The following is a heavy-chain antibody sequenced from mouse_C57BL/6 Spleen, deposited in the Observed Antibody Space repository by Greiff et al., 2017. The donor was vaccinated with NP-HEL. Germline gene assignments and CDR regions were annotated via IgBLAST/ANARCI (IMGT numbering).Heavy chain of an antibody. V-gene: IGHV1-26*01. CDR1: GYTFTDYY. Sequence: EVKVVESGPELVKPGASVKISCKASGYTFTDYYMNWVKQSHGKSLEWIGDINPNNGGTSYNQKFKGKATLTVDKSSSTAYMELRSLTSEDSAVYYCASEGFAYWGQGTLVTVSA. CDR3: ASEGFAY. CDR2: INPNNGGT. J-gene: IGHJ3*01.